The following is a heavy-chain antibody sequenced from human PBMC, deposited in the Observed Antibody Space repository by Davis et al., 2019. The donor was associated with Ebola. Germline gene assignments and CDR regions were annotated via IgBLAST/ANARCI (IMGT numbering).Heavy chain of an antibody. CDR3: AREKGPQLALFDY. D-gene: IGHD6-13*01. V-gene: IGHV3-33*01. CDR1: GFTFSNHG. J-gene: IGHJ4*02. Sequence: GESLKISCAASGFTFSNHGMHWVRQAPGKGLEWVAVIWYDGSNKYYSDSVKGRFTISRDNSKNTLYLQMNSLRPEDTAVYYCAREKGPQLALFDYWGQGTLVTVSS. CDR2: IWYDGSNK.